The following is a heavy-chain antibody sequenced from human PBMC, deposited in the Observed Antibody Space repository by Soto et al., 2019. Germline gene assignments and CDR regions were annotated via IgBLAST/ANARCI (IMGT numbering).Heavy chain of an antibody. CDR3: ARAGGSSGWYSHYYYGMDV. D-gene: IGHD6-19*01. Sequence: LSLTCTVSGGSISSYYWSWIRQPPGKGLEWIGYIYYSGSTNYNPSLKSRVTISVDTSKNQFSLKLSSVTAADTAVYYCARAGGSSGWYSHYYYGMDVWGQGTTVTVSS. J-gene: IGHJ6*02. CDR2: IYYSGST. V-gene: IGHV4-59*01. CDR1: GGSISSYY.